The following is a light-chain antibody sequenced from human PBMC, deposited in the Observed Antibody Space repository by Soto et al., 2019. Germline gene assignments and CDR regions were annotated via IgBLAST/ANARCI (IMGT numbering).Light chain of an antibody. CDR1: QSVGTN. CDR2: GAS. J-gene: IGKJ4*01. Sequence: EIVMTQSPAALSLSPGVRATLSCRASQSVGTNLAWYQQKPGQAPRPLIYGASARATDVPARFSGSGSGTDFTLTISSLQSEDFAVYYCQQYSDWAPITFGGGTKVEIK. CDR3: QQYSDWAPIT. V-gene: IGKV3-15*01.